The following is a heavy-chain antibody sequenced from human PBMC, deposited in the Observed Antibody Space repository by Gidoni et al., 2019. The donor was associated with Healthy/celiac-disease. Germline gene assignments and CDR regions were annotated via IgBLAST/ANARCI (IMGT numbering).Heavy chain of an antibody. CDR3: ATLLPGLNYGMDV. CDR2: IYYSGST. J-gene: IGHJ6*02. CDR1: GGSISSYY. V-gene: IGHV4-59*01. Sequence: QVQLQESGPGLVKPSETLSLTCTVSGGSISSYYWSWIRQPPGKGLEWIGYIYYSGSTNYNPSLKSRVTISVDTSKNQFSLKLSSGTAADTAVYYCATLLPGLNYGMDVWGQGTTVTVSS.